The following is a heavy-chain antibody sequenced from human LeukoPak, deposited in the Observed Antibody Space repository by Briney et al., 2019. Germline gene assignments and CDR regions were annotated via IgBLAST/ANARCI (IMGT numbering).Heavy chain of an antibody. J-gene: IGHJ4*02. CDR2: IHHSGTT. CDR1: GDSMTNYY. V-gene: IGHV4-59*01. Sequence: SETLSLTCTVSGDSMTNYYWNWIRQPPGKGLEWIGYIHHSGTTNYNPSLKSRLTMSVDTSKNQFSLKLTSVSAADTAMYFCAKTGSLIGRFFDYWGQGIQVIVSS. D-gene: IGHD3-10*01. CDR3: AKTGSLIGRFFDY.